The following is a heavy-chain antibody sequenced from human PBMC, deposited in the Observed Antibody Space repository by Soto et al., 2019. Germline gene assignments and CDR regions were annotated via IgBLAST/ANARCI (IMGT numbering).Heavy chain of an antibody. D-gene: IGHD2-2*01. CDR1: GGTFSSYA. V-gene: IGHV1-69*01. CDR2: IIPIFGTA. J-gene: IGHJ6*02. Sequence: QVQLVQSGAEVKKPGSSVKVSCKASGGTFSSYAISWVRQAPGQGLEWMGGIIPIFGTANYAQKFQGRVTITADESTSTAYMELSSLRSEDTAVYYCARGNIVVVPAALTHLDGYYYYGMDVLGQGTTVTVSS. CDR3: ARGNIVVVPAALTHLDGYYYYGMDV.